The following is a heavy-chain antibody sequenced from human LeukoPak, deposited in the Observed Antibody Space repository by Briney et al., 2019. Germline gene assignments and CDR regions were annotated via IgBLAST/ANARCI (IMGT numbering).Heavy chain of an antibody. CDR3: ARLSSGFGSDFDY. Sequence: SETLSLTCTVSGGSISSYYWSWIRQPPGKGLEWIGYIYYSGSTNYNPSLKSRVTISVDTSKNQLSLKLSSVTAADTAVYYCARLSSGFGSDFDYWGQGTLVTVSS. CDR2: IYYSGST. J-gene: IGHJ4*02. V-gene: IGHV4-59*01. CDR1: GGSISSYY. D-gene: IGHD2-15*01.